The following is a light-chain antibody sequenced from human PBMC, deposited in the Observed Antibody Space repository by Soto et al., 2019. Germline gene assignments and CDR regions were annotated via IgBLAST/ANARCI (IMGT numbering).Light chain of an antibody. V-gene: IGLV2-14*01. CDR2: EVS. CDR3: GSYTYTSTPYV. Sequence: QAVVTQPASVSGSPGQSITISCTGTSSDVGGYNYVSWYQQHPGKAPKLMIYEVSNRPSGVSNRFSGSKSGNTASLTISGLQAEDEADYYCGSYTYTSTPYVFGTGTKLTVL. CDR1: SSDVGGYNY. J-gene: IGLJ1*01.